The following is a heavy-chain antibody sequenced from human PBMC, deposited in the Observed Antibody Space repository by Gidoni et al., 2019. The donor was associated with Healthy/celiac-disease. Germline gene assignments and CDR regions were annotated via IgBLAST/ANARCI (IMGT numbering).Heavy chain of an antibody. V-gene: IGHV4-4*07. D-gene: IGHD6-19*01. J-gene: IGHJ4*02. Sequence: QVQLQESGPRLVEPSETLSLTCTVSGGSISSYYWSWIRQPAGKGLEWIGRIYTSGSTNYNPSRKSRVTMSVDTSKNQFSLKLSSVTAADTAVYYCARVRLTGYSSGWYDYWGQGTLVTVSS. CDR1: GGSISSYY. CDR3: ARVRLTGYSSGWYDY. CDR2: IYTSGST.